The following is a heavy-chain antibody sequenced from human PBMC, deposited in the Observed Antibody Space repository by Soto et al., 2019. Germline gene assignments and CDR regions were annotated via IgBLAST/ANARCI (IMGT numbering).Heavy chain of an antibody. J-gene: IGHJ4*02. CDR1: GGSFSGYY. CDR3: ARERAYWYYGSAYRKYFDY. CDR2: INHSGST. D-gene: IGHD3-10*01. V-gene: IGHV4-34*01. Sequence: SETLSLTCAVYGGSFSGYYWSWIRQPPGKGLEWIGEINHSGSTNYNPSLKSRVNISVDTSKNQFSLKLSSVTAADTAVYYCARERAYWYYGSAYRKYFDYWGQGTLVTVSS.